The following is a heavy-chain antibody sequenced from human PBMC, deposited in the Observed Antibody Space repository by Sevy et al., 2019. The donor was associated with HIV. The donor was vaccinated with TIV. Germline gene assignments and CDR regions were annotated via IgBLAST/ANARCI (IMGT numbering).Heavy chain of an antibody. J-gene: IGHJ6*02. Sequence: GSLRLSCAASGFTFSSYEMNWVRQAPGKGLEWVSYISSSGSTIYYADSVKGRFTISRDNAKNSLYLQMNSLRAEDTAVYYCARGDDYGDYYYYGMDVWGQGTTVTVSS. D-gene: IGHD4-17*01. CDR1: GFTFSSYE. CDR3: ARGDDYGDYYYYGMDV. V-gene: IGHV3-48*03. CDR2: ISSSGSTI.